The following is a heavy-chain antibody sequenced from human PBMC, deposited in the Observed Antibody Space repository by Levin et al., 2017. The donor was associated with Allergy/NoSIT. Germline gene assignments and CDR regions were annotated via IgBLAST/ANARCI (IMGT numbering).Heavy chain of an antibody. Sequence: KISCKASGGTFSSYAISWVRQAPGQGLEWMGGIIPIFGTANYAQKFQGRVTITADESTSTAYMELSSLRSEDTAMYYCARGGGYYDSSGYYYELDYWGQGTLVTVSS. CDR1: GGTFSSYA. CDR2: IIPIFGTA. J-gene: IGHJ4*02. D-gene: IGHD3-22*01. V-gene: IGHV1-69*01. CDR3: ARGGGYYDSSGYYYELDY.